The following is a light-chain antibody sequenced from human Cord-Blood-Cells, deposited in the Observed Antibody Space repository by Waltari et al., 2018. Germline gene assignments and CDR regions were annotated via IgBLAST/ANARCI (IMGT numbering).Light chain of an antibody. V-gene: IGKV1-5*01. J-gene: IGKJ1*01. CDR2: DAS. CDR3: QQYDSFSCT. Sequence: DIQMTRSTPTLSAALGDRVTITCRHSQSISSWLALYQQKPGKAPELLSYDASSLERGVPSTFSGIGAGTEFTLSISCLQADDSATYCCQQYDSFSCTSGQGPKVEI. CDR1: QSISSW.